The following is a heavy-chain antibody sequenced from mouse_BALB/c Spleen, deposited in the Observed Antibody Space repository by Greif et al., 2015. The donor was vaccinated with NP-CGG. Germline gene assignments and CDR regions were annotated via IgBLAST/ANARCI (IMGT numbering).Heavy chain of an antibody. V-gene: IGHV14-3*02. CDR3: ASQSYGNLDD. CDR1: GFNIKDTY. D-gene: IGHD2-10*02. J-gene: IGHJ2*01. CDR2: IDPANGNT. Sequence: EVQLQQSGAELVKPGASVKLSCTASGFNIKDTYMHWVKQRPEQGLEWIGRIDPANGNTKYDPKFQGKATITADTSSNTAYLQLSSRTAEETAVDYCASQSYGNLDDWGQGTTLTVSS.